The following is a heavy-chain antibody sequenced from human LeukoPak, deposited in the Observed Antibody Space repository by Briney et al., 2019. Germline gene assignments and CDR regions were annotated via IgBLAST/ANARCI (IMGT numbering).Heavy chain of an antibody. CDR2: IKEDGSEK. D-gene: IGHD4-11*01. J-gene: IGHJ4*02. CDR1: GFTFSSYS. V-gene: IGHV3-7*03. CDR3: ASNYGG. Sequence: GGSLRLSCAASGFTFSSYSMNWVRQAPGKGREGVANIKEDGSEKYYVDSVRGRFTISRDNAKISLSLQMNSLRAEDTAVYYCASNYGGWGQGTLVTVSS.